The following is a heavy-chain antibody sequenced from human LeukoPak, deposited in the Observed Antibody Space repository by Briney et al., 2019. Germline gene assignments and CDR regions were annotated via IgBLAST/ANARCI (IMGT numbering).Heavy chain of an antibody. CDR1: GGSITSSLYY. V-gene: IGHV4-39*01. CDR3: ARQLGYCSSTSCYADKVDY. CDR2: IQYSGST. J-gene: IGHJ4*02. Sequence: SETLSLTCTVSGGSITSSLYYWAWIRQTPGEGLEWIGTIQYSGSTYYNPSLKSRVTISVDTSKNQFSLKLSSVTAADTAVYYCARQLGYCSSTSCYADKVDYWGQGTLVTVSS. D-gene: IGHD2-2*01.